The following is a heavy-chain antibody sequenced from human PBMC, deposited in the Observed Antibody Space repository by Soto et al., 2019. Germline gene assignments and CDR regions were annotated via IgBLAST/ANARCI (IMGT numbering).Heavy chain of an antibody. Sequence: SETLSLTCTVSGGSISSYYWSWIRQPPGKGLEWIGYIYYSGSTNYTPSLKSRVTISVDTSKNQFSLKLSSVTAADTAVYYCARGVRLLWFGELLPFDYWGQGTLVTVSS. V-gene: IGHV4-59*12. CDR1: GGSISSYY. CDR2: IYYSGST. D-gene: IGHD3-10*01. J-gene: IGHJ4*02. CDR3: ARGVRLLWFGELLPFDY.